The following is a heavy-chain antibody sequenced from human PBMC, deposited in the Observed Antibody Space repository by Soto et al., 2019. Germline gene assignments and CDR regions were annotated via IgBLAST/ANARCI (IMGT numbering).Heavy chain of an antibody. J-gene: IGHJ6*02. Sequence: QVHLVESGGGVVQPGRSLRLSCVASGFNFDTFAMNWVRQAPGKGLEWVAVISYDGSNEFYVDSVKGRFTISRDNDKNTPYLQMNSLRPQDTGVYYCAKDISGKLRFVESYPPKCMDVWGQGTTVTVSS. V-gene: IGHV3-30*18. CDR2: ISYDGSNE. CDR1: GFNFDTFA. CDR3: AKDISGKLRFVESYPPKCMDV. D-gene: IGHD3-3*01.